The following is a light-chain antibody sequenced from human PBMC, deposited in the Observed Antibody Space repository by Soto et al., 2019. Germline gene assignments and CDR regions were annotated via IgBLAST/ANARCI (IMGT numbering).Light chain of an antibody. Sequence: EIVLTQSPATLTLSPGERATLSCRASQSVSSYLAWYQQKPGQAPRLLIYDASNRATGIPARFSGSGSGTDFTLTSSSLDPEHFAVYYCQQRSSWPRTFGQGTKVDIK. CDR3: QQRSSWPRT. CDR2: DAS. V-gene: IGKV3-11*01. CDR1: QSVSSY. J-gene: IGKJ1*01.